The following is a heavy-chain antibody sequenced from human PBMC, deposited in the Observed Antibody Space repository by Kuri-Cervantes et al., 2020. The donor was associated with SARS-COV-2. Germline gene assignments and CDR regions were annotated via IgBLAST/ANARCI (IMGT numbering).Heavy chain of an antibody. CDR2: ISGSGGST. CDR1: GFTVSSNY. D-gene: IGHD3-3*01. Sequence: GESLKISCAASGFTVSSNYMSWVRQAPGKGLEWLSAISGSGGSTYYADSVKGRCTISRDNSKNTLYQQMDSLRAEDTAVYYCAKVSTIFRDLYYFDFWGQGTLVTVSS. V-gene: IGHV3-23*01. J-gene: IGHJ4*02. CDR3: AKVSTIFRDLYYFDF.